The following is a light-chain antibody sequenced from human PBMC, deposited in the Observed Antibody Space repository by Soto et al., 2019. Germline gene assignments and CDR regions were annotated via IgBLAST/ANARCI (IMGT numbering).Light chain of an antibody. CDR3: ATWDSSLTGEV. CDR2: DSN. J-gene: IGLJ2*01. Sequence: QSVLTQPPSVSAAPGQKVTISCSGSSFNIGNNYVSWFQQLPGTAPKLLIYDSNKRPSGIPDRFSGSKSDTSATLDITGLQTGDEADYYCATWDSSLTGEVFGGGTQLTVL. V-gene: IGLV1-51*01. CDR1: SFNIGNNY.